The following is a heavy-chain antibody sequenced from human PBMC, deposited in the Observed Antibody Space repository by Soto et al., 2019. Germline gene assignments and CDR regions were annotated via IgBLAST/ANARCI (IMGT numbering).Heavy chain of an antibody. CDR3: ARATRYCSSTSCYYGQNWFDP. J-gene: IGHJ5*02. CDR1: GGSFSGYY. D-gene: IGHD2-2*01. CDR2: INHSGST. V-gene: IGHV4-34*01. Sequence: QVQLQQWGAGLLKPSETLSLTCAVYGGSFSGYYWSWIRQPPGKGLEWIGEINHSGSTNYNPSLKSRVTISVDTSKNQFSLKLSSVTAADTAVYYCARATRYCSSTSCYYGQNWFDPWGQGTLVTVSS.